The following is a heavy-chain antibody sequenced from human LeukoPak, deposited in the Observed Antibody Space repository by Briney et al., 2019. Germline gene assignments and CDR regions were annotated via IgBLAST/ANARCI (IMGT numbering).Heavy chain of an antibody. V-gene: IGHV3-23*01. D-gene: IGHD3-3*01. Sequence: GGSLRLSRAASGFTFSSYAMSWVRQAPGKGLEWVSAISGSGGSTYYADSVKGRFTISRDNSKNTLYLQMNSLRAEDTAVYYCAKDSASDDFWSGSFDPWGQGTLVTVSS. CDR1: GFTFSSYA. J-gene: IGHJ5*02. CDR2: ISGSGGST. CDR3: AKDSASDDFWSGSFDP.